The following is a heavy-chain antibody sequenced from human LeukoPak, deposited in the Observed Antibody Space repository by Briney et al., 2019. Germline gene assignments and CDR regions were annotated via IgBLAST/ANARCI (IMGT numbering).Heavy chain of an antibody. CDR1: GYSISSGYY. J-gene: IGHJ4*02. Sequence: SETLSLTCAVSGYSISSGYYWGWIRQPPGKGLEWIGSIYHSGSTYYNPSLKSRVTISVDTSKNQFSLRLSSVAAADTAVYYCAIEGSASQTIDYWGQGTLVTVSS. CDR3: AIEGSASQTIDY. CDR2: IYHSGST. V-gene: IGHV4-38-2*02. D-gene: IGHD2-2*01.